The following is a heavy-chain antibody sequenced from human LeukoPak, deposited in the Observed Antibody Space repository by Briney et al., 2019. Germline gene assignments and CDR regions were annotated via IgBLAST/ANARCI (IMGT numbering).Heavy chain of an antibody. CDR1: GFTFSSYE. V-gene: IGHV3-48*03. D-gene: IGHD3/OR15-3a*01. CDR2: ISSGGSSI. CDR3: ARRRDFIDY. Sequence: GGSLRLSCAASGFTFSSYEMNWVRQAPGKGLEWVSYISSGGSSIYYADSVKGRFAISRDNAKNSLYLQMNSLRAEDTAVYYCARRRDFIDYWGQGTLVTVSS. J-gene: IGHJ4*02.